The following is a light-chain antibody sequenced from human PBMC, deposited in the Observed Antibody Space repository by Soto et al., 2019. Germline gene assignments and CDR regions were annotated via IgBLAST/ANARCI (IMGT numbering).Light chain of an antibody. J-gene: IGLJ2*01. CDR1: SSDVGDYND. CDR2: EVN. Sequence: QSALTQPPSASGSPGQSVTISCTGTSSDVGDYNDVSWYQQHPGKAPKLMIYEVNKRPSGVPDRFSGSKSGNTASLTVSGLQTEDEADYYCSSYAGKGVFGGGTKLTVL. CDR3: SSYAGKGV. V-gene: IGLV2-8*01.